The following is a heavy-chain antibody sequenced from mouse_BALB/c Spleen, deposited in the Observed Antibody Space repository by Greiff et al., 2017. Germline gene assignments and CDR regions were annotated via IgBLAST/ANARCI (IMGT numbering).Heavy chain of an antibody. CDR1: GYTFTSYT. D-gene: IGHD1-1*01. CDR3: ARRDYGSSYGDYFDY. J-gene: IGHJ2*01. V-gene: IGHV1-4*01. Sequence: VQLQQSGAELARPGASVKMSCKASGYTFTSYTMHWVKQRPGQGLEWIGYINPSSGYTNYNQKFKDKATLTADKSSSTAYMQLSSLTSEDSAVYYCARRDYGSSYGDYFDYWGQGTTLTVSS. CDR2: INPSSGYT.